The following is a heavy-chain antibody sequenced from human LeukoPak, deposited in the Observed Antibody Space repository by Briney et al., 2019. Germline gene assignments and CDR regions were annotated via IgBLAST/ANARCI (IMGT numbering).Heavy chain of an antibody. Sequence: SETLSLTCTVSGGSISSYYWSWIRQPPGKGLEWIGYIYYSGSTNYNPSLKSRVTISVDTSKNQFSLKLSSVTAADTAVYYCARGPLTYCGGDCYTYYFDYWGQGTLVTVSS. V-gene: IGHV4-59*01. J-gene: IGHJ4*02. CDR2: IYYSGST. D-gene: IGHD2-21*02. CDR3: ARGPLTYCGGDCYTYYFDY. CDR1: GGSISSYY.